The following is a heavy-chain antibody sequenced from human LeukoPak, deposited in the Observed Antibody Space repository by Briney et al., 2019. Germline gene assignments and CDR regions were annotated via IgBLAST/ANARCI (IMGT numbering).Heavy chain of an antibody. CDR3: ARDRTMVRGVHYYYYYMDV. CDR2: INPSGGST. CDR1: GYTFTSYY. D-gene: IGHD3-10*01. J-gene: IGHJ6*03. Sequence: ASVKVSCKASGYTFTSYYMHWVRQAPGQGLEWMGIINPSGGSTSYAQKFQGRVTMTRDTSTSIVYMELSSLRSEDTAVYYCARDRTMVRGVHYYYYYMDVWGKGTTVTVSS. V-gene: IGHV1-46*01.